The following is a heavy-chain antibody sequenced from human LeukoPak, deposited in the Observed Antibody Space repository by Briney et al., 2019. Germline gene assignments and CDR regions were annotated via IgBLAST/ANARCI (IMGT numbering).Heavy chain of an antibody. CDR1: GYTFTGYY. Sequence: GASVKVSCKASGYTFTGYYMHWVRQAPGQGLEWMGWINPNSGGTNYAQKFQGRVTMTRDTSISTAYMELSRLRSDDTAVYYCARVKITSYPTYYYYGMDVWGQGTTVTASS. CDR3: ARVKITSYPTYYYYGMDV. CDR2: INPNSGGT. D-gene: IGHD2/OR15-2a*01. J-gene: IGHJ6*02. V-gene: IGHV1-2*02.